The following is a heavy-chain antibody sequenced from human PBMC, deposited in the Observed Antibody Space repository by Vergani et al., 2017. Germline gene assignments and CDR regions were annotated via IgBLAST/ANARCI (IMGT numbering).Heavy chain of an antibody. J-gene: IGHJ5*02. D-gene: IGHD5-12*01. CDR2: INTNTGNP. V-gene: IGHV7-4-1*01. Sequence: QVQLVQSGSELKKPGASVKVSCKASGYTFTSYAMNWVRQAPGQGLEWMGYINTNTGNPTYAQGFTGRFVFSLDTTVNTAYLQIGSLKAEDTAVYYCAGDVADIDANGFDAWGQGTLVTVSS. CDR1: GYTFTSYA. CDR3: AGDVADIDANGFDA.